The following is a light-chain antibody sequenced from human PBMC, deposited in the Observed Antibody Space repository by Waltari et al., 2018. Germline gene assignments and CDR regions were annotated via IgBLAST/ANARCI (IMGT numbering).Light chain of an antibody. CDR3: QQYGSSILYT. V-gene: IGKV3-20*01. CDR1: QRQTKRY. CDR2: GAS. J-gene: IGKJ2*01. Sequence: EVVLTQSPDTLSLSPGERATLSCRASQRQTKRYIAWYQQKPGQAPRLLIYGASSRAAGIPSRFSGSGSGIDFTLTISRLEPEDFAVYYCQQYGSSILYTFGQGTKLEIK.